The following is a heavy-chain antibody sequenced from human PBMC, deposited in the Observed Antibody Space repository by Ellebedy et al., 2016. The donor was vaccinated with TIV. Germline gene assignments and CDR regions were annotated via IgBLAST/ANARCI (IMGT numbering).Heavy chain of an antibody. V-gene: IGHV3-7*01. CDR2: IKQDGSEQ. CDR3: ARDLDYYYGMDV. CDR1: GLTFTDYW. Sequence: GESLKISCAASGLTFTDYWMNWFRQAPGKGLEWVANIKQDGSEQNYVGSVKGRFTISRDNAKNSLSLQMNSLRAEDTAVYYCARDLDYYYGMDVWGQGTTVTVSS. J-gene: IGHJ6*02.